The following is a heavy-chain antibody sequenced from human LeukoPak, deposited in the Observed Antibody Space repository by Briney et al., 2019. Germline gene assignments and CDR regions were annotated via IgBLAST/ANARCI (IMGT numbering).Heavy chain of an antibody. Sequence: SQTLSLTCTVSGGSISSGDYYWSWIRQPPGKGLEWIGYIYYSGSTYYNPSLKSRVTISVDTSKNQFSLKLSSVTAADTAVYYCARVGGDFWSGLVAYYFDYWGQGTLVTASS. CDR1: GGSISSGDYY. CDR3: ARVGGDFWSGLVAYYFDY. V-gene: IGHV4-30-4*08. D-gene: IGHD3-3*01. J-gene: IGHJ4*02. CDR2: IYYSGST.